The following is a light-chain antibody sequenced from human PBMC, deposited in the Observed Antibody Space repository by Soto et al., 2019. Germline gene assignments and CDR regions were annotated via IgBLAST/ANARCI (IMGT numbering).Light chain of an antibody. CDR3: SSYTRSSTL. CDR1: SSDVGGYKY. J-gene: IGLJ2*01. V-gene: IGLV2-14*01. Sequence: QSALTQPASVSGSPGQSITISCTGTSSDVGGYKYVSWYQQHPDKAPKLMIYEVRNRPSGVSNRFSGSKSGNTASLTISGLQAEDEADYYCSSYTRSSTLFGGGTKLTVL. CDR2: EVR.